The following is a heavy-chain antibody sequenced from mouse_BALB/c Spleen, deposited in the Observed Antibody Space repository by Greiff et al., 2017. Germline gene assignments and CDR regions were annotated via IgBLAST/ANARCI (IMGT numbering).Heavy chain of an antibody. CDR1: GYTFTSYW. CDR3: TGGNYGFAY. V-gene: IGHV1S127*01. CDR2: IDPSDSYT. D-gene: IGHD2-1*01. Sequence: QVQLQQPGAELVKPGASVKMSCKASGYTFTSYWMHWVKQRPGQGLEWIGVIDPSDSYTSYNQKFKSKATLTVDTSSSTAYMQLSSLTSEDSAVYYCTGGNYGFAYWGQGTLVTVSA. J-gene: IGHJ3*01.